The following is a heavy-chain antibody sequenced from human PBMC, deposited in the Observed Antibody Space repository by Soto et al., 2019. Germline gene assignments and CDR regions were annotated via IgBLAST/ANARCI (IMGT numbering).Heavy chain of an antibody. Sequence: ASVKVYCKASGYTFTSYDIHWVRQSTGQGLEWMGWMTPNSGNTGYAQKLQGRVTMTRNTSISTAYMELSSLRSEDTAVYYFARAKRGVTTFGGYYFDSWGPGTMVPVSS. CDR1: GYTFTSYD. CDR3: ARAKRGVTTFGGYYFDS. J-gene: IGHJ4*02. D-gene: IGHD4-17*01. CDR2: MTPNSGNT. V-gene: IGHV1-8*01.